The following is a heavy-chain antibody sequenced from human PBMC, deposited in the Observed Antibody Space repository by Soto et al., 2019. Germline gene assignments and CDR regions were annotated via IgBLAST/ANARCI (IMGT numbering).Heavy chain of an antibody. CDR2: ISYDGSNK. CDR1: GLTFSSYA. CDR3: ARDPDYYGSGGYGVDY. Sequence: GGSLRLSCAASGLTFSSYAMHWVRQAPGKGLEWVAVISYDGSNKYYADSVKGRFTISRDNSKNTLYLQMDSLRAEDTAVYYCARDPDYYGSGGYGVDYWGQGTLVTVSS. V-gene: IGHV3-30-3*01. J-gene: IGHJ4*02. D-gene: IGHD3-10*01.